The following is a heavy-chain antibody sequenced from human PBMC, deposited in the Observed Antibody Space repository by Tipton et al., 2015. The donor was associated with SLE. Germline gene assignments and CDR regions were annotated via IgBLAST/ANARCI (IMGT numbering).Heavy chain of an antibody. D-gene: IGHD6-19*01. V-gene: IGHV4-34*01. CDR2: INDSGST. CDR3: TTRQGSGWYQYFDY. J-gene: IGHJ4*02. CDR1: GGSFGYH. Sequence: TLSLTCAIYGGSFGYHWSWIRQSPGKGLEWIGEINDSGSTNYNPSLKSRVTILMDSSKNQLSMKLSSVTTADTAMYYCTTRQGSGWYQYFDYWSQGTLVTVSS.